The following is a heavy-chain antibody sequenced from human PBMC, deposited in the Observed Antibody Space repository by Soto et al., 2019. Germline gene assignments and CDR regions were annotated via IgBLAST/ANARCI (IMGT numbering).Heavy chain of an antibody. CDR3: ASRKVGGVYSSGWNAFVI. CDR2: ITPFNGNT. CDR1: GYTFTYRY. J-gene: IGHJ3*02. V-gene: IGHV1-45*02. Sequence: GASVKVSCKASGYTFTYRYLHWVRQAPGQALEWMGWITPFNGNTNYAQKFQDRVTITRDRSMSTAYMELSSLRSEDTAMYYCASRKVGGVYSSGWNAFVIWGQGTMVTVAS. D-gene: IGHD1-26*01.